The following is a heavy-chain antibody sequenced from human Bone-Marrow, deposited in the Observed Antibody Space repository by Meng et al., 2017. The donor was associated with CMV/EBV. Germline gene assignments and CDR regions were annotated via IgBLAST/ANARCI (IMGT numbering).Heavy chain of an antibody. CDR3: ARDSPLASSKFDP. J-gene: IGHJ5*02. D-gene: IGHD3-3*02. CDR1: GGSISSSSYY. CDR2: IYYSGST. Sequence: SETLSLTCTVSGGSISSSSYYRGWIRQPPGKGLEWIGSIYYSGSTYYNPSLKSRVTISVDTSKNQFSLKLSSVTAADTAVYYCARDSPLASSKFDPWGQGTLVTVSS. V-gene: IGHV4-39*07.